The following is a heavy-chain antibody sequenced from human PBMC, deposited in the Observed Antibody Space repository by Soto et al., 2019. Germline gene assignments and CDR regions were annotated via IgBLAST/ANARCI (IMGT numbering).Heavy chain of an antibody. V-gene: IGHV1-18*01. Sequence: ASVKVSCKASGYTFNSYGITWVRQAPGQGLEWVGWISAYNGNTNYAQKLQGRVTVTTDTSTSTAYMELRSLRSDDTAVYYCARGSKPGIAAPGTVSLDPWGQGTLVTVSS. D-gene: IGHD6-13*01. J-gene: IGHJ5*02. CDR2: ISAYNGNT. CDR1: GYTFNSYG. CDR3: ARGSKPGIAAPGTVSLDP.